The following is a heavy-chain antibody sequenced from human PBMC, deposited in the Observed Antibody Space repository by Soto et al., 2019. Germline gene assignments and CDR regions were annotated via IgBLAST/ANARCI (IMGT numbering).Heavy chain of an antibody. V-gene: IGHV1-69*01. CDR1: GGTFSSYA. CDR2: IIPIFGTA. CDR3: ARGQGKGATKINYFDY. Sequence: QVQLVQSGAEVKKPGSSVKVSCTASGGTFSSYAISWVRQAPGHGLEWMGGIIPIFGTANYAQMFQGRVRITADESTSTAYMELSSLRSEYTAVYYCARGQGKGATKINYFDYWGQGTMVTFSS. J-gene: IGHJ4*02. D-gene: IGHD3-10*01.